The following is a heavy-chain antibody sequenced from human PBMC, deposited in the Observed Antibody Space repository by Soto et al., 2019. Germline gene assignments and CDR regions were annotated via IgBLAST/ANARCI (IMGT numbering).Heavy chain of an antibody. CDR3: AIKFGALLAHALDI. V-gene: IGHV4-4*02. Sequence: QVQLQESGPGLVKPSGTLSLTCTVSNASISSRKWWTWVRQTPGKGLEWIGEIYHSGSINHNPSLTSRVTMSVDKANNHFSLKMTSVTAADTAVYYVAIKFGALLAHALDIWGQRPVVTVS. D-gene: IGHD3-10*01. CDR1: NASISSRKW. J-gene: IGHJ3*02. CDR2: IYHSGSI.